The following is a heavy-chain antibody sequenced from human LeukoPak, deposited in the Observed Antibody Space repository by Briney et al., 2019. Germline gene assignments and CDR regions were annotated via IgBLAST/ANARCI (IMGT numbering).Heavy chain of an antibody. D-gene: IGHD4-17*01. Sequence: ALETLSLTCAVYGGSFSGYYWSWIRQPPGKGLEWIGEINHSGSTNYNPSLKSRVTISVDTSKNQFSLKLSSVTAADTAVYYCARDASSYGDYSIYWYFDLWGRGTLVTVSS. CDR3: ARDASSYGDYSIYWYFDL. V-gene: IGHV4-34*01. CDR2: INHSGST. CDR1: GGSFSGYY. J-gene: IGHJ2*01.